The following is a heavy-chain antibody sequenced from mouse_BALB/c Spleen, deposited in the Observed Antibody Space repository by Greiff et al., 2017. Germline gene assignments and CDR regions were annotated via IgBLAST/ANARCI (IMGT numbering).Heavy chain of an antibody. V-gene: IGHV5-6-5*01. CDR3: ARFYYDNDEEYYYYAMDY. Sequence: DVQLVESGGGLVKPGGSLNLSCAASGFTFSSYAMSWVRQTPEKRLEWVASISSGGSTYYPASVKGRFTISRDNARNILYLQMSSLRSEDTAMYYCARFYYDNDEEYYYYAMDYWGQGTSVTVPA. CDR2: ISSGGST. D-gene: IGHD2-4*01. J-gene: IGHJ4*01. CDR1: GFTFSSYA.